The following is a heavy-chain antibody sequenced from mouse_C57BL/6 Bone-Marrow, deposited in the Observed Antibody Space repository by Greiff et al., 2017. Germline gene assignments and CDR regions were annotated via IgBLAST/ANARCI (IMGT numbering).Heavy chain of an antibody. CDR3: ARDIYDCYYFDY. CDR1: GYTFTSYW. V-gene: IGHV1-55*01. J-gene: IGHJ2*01. CDR2: IYPGSGST. Sequence: QVQLQQPGAELVKPGASVKMSCKASGYTFTSYWITWVKQRPGQGLEWIGDIYPGSGSTNYNEKFKSKATLTVDTSSSTAYMQLSSLTSEDSAVYYCARDIYDCYYFDYWGQGTTLTVSS. D-gene: IGHD2-3*01.